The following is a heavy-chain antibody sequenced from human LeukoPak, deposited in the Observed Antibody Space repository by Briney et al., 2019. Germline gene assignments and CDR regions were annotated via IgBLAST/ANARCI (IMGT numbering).Heavy chain of an antibody. D-gene: IGHD1-1*01. CDR1: GGSVSSGSYY. Sequence: SETLSLTCTVSGGSVSSGSYYWSWIRQPPGKGLEWIGYIYYSGSTNYNPSLKSRVTISVDTSKNQFSLKLSSVTAAYTAVYYCARGFNWLSAYCGQGTLVTVSS. CDR2: IYYSGST. CDR3: ARGFNWLSAY. V-gene: IGHV4-61*01. J-gene: IGHJ4*02.